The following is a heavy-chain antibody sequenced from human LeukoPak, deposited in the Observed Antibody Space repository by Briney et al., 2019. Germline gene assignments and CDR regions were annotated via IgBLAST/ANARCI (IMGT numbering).Heavy chain of an antibody. CDR2: INHSGSN. CDR3: ARVIGDSGDYFDY. CDR1: GGSFSGHY. J-gene: IGHJ4*02. V-gene: IGHV4-34*01. D-gene: IGHD3-3*01. Sequence: SETLSLTCAVYGGSFSGHYWSWIRQPPGKGLEWIGEINHSGSNNYNPSLKSRVTISVDTSKKQFSLNLSSVTAADTALYYCARVIGDSGDYFDYWGQGTLVTVSS.